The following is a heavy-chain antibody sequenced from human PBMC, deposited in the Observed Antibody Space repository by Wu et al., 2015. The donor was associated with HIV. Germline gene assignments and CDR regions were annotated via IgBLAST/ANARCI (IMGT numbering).Heavy chain of an antibody. V-gene: IGHV1-18*01. CDR1: GYTFKSYG. CDR2: INVYSGNT. D-gene: IGHD5-12*01. CDR3: ARARGEYSGYESDY. J-gene: IGHJ4*02. Sequence: QVQLVQSGVEVKKPGASVKVSCKSSGYTFKSYGISWVRQAPGQGLEWMGWINVYSGNTNYAQKLQGRVTMTTDTSTTTAYMELRSLRSDDTALYYCARARGEYSGYESDYWGQGTLVHRLL.